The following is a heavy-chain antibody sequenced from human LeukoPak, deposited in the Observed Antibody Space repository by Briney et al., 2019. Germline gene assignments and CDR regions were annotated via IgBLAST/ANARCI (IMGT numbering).Heavy chain of an antibody. J-gene: IGHJ4*02. V-gene: IGHV4-61*02. CDR2: IYTSGNT. CDR1: GDSFSRASYY. Sequence: PSETLSLTCTVSGDSFSRASYYWNWIRQPAGKGLEWIGRIYTSGNTNYNPSLDSRVTISLDTSKKQFTLKLSSVTAADTAVYYCAREGYDCGGDCFFDSWGQGTLVTVSS. D-gene: IGHD2-21*01. CDR3: AREGYDCGGDCFFDS.